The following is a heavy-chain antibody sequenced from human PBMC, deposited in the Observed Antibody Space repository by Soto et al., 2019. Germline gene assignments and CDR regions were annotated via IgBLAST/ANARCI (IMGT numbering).Heavy chain of an antibody. CDR2: IYWDDDK. Sequence: SGPTLVNPTHTLTLTCTFSGFSLSTIGVGVGWIRQPPGKALEWLALIYWDDDKRYSPSLKSRLTITKDTSKNQVVLTMTNMEPVDKAPYYCVHSRIVQAAAGFRYWGQGPLVTVFS. D-gene: IGHD6-13*01. CDR1: GFSLSTIGVG. J-gene: IGHJ4*02. CDR3: VHSRIVQAAAGFRY. V-gene: IGHV2-5*02.